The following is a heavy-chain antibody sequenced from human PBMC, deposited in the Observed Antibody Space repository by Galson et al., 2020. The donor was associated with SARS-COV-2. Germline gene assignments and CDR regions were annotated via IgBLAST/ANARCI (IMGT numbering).Heavy chain of an antibody. CDR1: RYTFIDYY. CDR3: ARVGHIGMIVVAFDS. D-gene: IGHD3-22*01. Sequence: GASVKVSCEASRYTFIDYYIHWVRQAPGQGLEWMGWINPTSGGTNFAQKFQGRVTMTSDTSITTAYMELSRLSYDDTAVYYFARVGHIGMIVVAFDSWVQGTQVTVSS. CDR2: INPTSGGT. J-gene: IGHJ4*02. V-gene: IGHV1-2*02.